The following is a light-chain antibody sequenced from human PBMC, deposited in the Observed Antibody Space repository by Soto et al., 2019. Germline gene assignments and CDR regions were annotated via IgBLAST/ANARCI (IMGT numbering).Light chain of an antibody. Sequence: DIQMTQSPSTLSGSVGDRVTITCRASQTISSWLGWYQQKPGKAPKLLIYKASTLKSGVPSRFSGSGSGTEFTLTLSSLQPDDFATYYCQHYNSYSEAFGQATKVELK. CDR1: QTISSW. CDR2: KAS. CDR3: QHYNSYSEA. J-gene: IGKJ1*01. V-gene: IGKV1-5*03.